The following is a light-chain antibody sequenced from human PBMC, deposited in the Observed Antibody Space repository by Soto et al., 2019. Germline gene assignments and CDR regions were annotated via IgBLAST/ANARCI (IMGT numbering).Light chain of an antibody. CDR2: AAS. CDR3: QPSYTTPLT. J-gene: IGKJ4*01. CDR1: QSIASY. V-gene: IGKV1-39*01. Sequence: DIQMTQSPSSLSASVGDRVTITCRASQSIASYLNWYQQKPGKAPNLLIYAASSLQSGVPSRFSGSASGTDFTLTISSLQPEDFATYYCQPSYTTPLTFGGGTKVEIK.